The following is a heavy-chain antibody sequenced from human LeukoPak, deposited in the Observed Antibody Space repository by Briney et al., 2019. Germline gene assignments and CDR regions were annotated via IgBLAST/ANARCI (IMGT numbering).Heavy chain of an antibody. CDR3: ARGTGYSSGWYLH. D-gene: IGHD6-19*01. Sequence: ASVKVSCTASAYSFTNFAISWVRQAPGQGLEWMGWISAYNGNTNYAQKLQGRVTMTTDTSTSTAYMELRSLRSDDTAVYYCARGTGYSSGWYLHWGQGTLVTVSS. CDR1: AYSFTNFA. V-gene: IGHV1-18*01. J-gene: IGHJ4*02. CDR2: ISAYNGNT.